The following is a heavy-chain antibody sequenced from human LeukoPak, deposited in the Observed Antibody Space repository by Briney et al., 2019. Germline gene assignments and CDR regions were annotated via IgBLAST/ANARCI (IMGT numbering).Heavy chain of an antibody. D-gene: IGHD1-26*01. CDR3: AGQISESYSLHDY. J-gene: IGHJ4*02. V-gene: IGHV4-30-2*01. Sequence: PSETLSLTCAVSGGSISSGGYSWSWIRQPPGTGLEWIGYIYHSGSTYYNPSLKSRVTISVDRSKNQFSLKLSSVTAADTAVYYCAGQISESYSLHDYWGQGTLVTVSS. CDR2: IYHSGST. CDR1: GGSISSGGYS.